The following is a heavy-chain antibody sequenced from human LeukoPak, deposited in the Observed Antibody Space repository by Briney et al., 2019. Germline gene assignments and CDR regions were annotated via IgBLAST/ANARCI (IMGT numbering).Heavy chain of an antibody. CDR1: GFTLRSYT. CDR2: IGISSNKI. V-gene: IGHV3-21*01. CDR3: ARPLEGDAFDI. J-gene: IGHJ3*02. Sequence: GGSLRLSCAASGFTLRSYTMNWVRQAPGKGLEWVSSIGISSNKIYYADSVKGRFIISRDNAKNSAYLQMNSLRAEDTAVYYCARPLEGDAFDIWGQGTMVTVSS.